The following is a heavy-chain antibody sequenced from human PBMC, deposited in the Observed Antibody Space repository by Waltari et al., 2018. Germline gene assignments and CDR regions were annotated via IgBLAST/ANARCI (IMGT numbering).Heavy chain of an antibody. CDR1: GYSISSGYY. CDR3: ARDAVDYDFWSGYYTRPEAFDI. J-gene: IGHJ3*02. V-gene: IGHV4-38-2*02. CDR2: IYHSGST. D-gene: IGHD3-3*01. Sequence: QVQLQESGPGLVKPSETLSLTCTVSGYSISSGYYWGWIRQPPGKGLEWIGSIYHSGSTYYNPSIKSRVTISVDSSKNQFSLKLSSVTAADTAVYYCARDAVDYDFWSGYYTRPEAFDIWGKGT.